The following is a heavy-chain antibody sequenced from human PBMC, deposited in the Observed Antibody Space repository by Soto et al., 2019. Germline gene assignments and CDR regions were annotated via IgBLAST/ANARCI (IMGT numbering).Heavy chain of an antibody. CDR3: ATHSSPTGGYYYYGIDV. Sequence: TSETLSLTCTVSGGSISSSSYYWGWIRQPPGKGLEWIGSIYYSGSTYYNPSLKSRVTISVDTSKNQFSLKLSSVTAADTAVYYCATHSSPTGGYYYYGIDVWGQGFTDIVSS. D-gene: IGHD3-16*01. CDR1: GGSISSSSYY. J-gene: IGHJ6*02. CDR2: IYYSGST. V-gene: IGHV4-39*01.